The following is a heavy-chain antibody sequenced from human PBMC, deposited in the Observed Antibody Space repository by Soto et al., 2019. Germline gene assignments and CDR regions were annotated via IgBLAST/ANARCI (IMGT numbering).Heavy chain of an antibody. V-gene: IGHV3-33*01. CDR2: IWYDGSNK. J-gene: IGHJ3*02. Sequence: GGSLRLSCAASGFTFSSYGMHWVRQAPGKGLEWVAVIWYDGSNKYYADSVKGRFTISRDNSKNTLYLQMNSLRAEDTAVYYCAVGLGYCSSTSCYVLDAFDIWGQGTMVTVSS. D-gene: IGHD2-2*01. CDR1: GFTFSSYG. CDR3: AVGLGYCSSTSCYVLDAFDI.